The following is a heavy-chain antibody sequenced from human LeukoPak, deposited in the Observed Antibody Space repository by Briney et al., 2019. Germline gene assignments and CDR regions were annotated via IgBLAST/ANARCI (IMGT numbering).Heavy chain of an antibody. CDR3: ATAPYEYIWGTYRTNWFDP. Sequence: SETLSLTCTVSGGAVSSGDYYWSWIRQPPGKGLEWIGYSYYSGNTYYNPSLKSRVTISMDTSKNQFSLKLNSMTAADTAVYYCATAPYEYIWGTYRTNWFDPWAREPWSPSPQ. J-gene: IGHJ5*02. D-gene: IGHD3-16*02. CDR1: GGAVSSGDYY. V-gene: IGHV4-30-4*01. CDR2: SYYSGNT.